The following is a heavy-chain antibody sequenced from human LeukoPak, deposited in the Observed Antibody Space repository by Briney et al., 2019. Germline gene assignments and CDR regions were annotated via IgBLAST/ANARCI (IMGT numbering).Heavy chain of an antibody. CDR3: ARSVNAFHF. Sequence: PSETPSLTCNVSGDSISSGDYYWSWIRQPPGKGLEWIGYIDYTGSTFYNPSLKSRVTISIDTSKNQVPLRLRSVTAADTAVYYCARSVNAFHFWGQGTLVTVSS. V-gene: IGHV4-30-4*01. CDR1: GDSISSGDYY. J-gene: IGHJ3*01. CDR2: IDYTGST.